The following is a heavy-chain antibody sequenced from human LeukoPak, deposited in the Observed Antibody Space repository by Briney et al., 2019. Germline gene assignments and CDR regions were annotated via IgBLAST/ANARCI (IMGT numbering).Heavy chain of an antibody. J-gene: IGHJ4*02. CDR3: AREETYGSGSYVDY. CDR2: IYTSGST. V-gene: IGHV4-4*07. D-gene: IGHD3-10*01. Sequence: SETLSLTCTVSGGSISSYYWSWIRQPAGKGLEWIGRIYTSGSTNYNPSLKSRVTMSVDTSKNQFSLKLSSVTAADTAVYYCAREETYGSGSYVDYWGQGTLVTVSS. CDR1: GGSISSYY.